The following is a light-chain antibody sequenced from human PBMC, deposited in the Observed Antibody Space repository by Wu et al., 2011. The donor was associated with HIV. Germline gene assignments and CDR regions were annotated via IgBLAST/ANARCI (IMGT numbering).Light chain of an antibody. CDR2: GAS. CDR1: QSISSSY. V-gene: IGKV3-20*01. CDR3: QQYGSSPT. J-gene: IGKJ3*01. Sequence: EIVLTQSPGTLSLSPGERATLSCRASQSISSSYLAWYQQKPGQAPRLLIYGASSRATGIPDRFSGSGSGTDFTLTISRLEPEDFALYYCQQYGSSPTFGLGPKW.